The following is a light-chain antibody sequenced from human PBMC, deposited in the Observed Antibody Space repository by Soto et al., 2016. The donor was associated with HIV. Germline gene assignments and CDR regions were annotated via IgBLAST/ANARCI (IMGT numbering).Light chain of an antibody. Sequence: DIQMTQSPSSVSASVGDRVTITCRASQGISTWLSWYQQKPGKAPKLLIYGTSTLQSGVPSRFSGSGSGTDFTLTITSLWPEDSATYYCQQAHSFPPATFGGGTKVEI. CDR2: GTS. J-gene: IGKJ4*01. V-gene: IGKV1-12*01. CDR1: QGISTW. CDR3: QQAHSFPPAT.